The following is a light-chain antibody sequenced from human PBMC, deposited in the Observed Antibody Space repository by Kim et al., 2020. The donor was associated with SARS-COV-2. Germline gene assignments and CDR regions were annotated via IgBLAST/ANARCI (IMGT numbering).Light chain of an antibody. CDR2: DAS. CDR1: QSISSH. Sequence: IVLTQSPATLFLSPGERATLSCRASQSISSHLAWYQHKPGQSPRLLIYDASNRATGIPARFSVSDLTLTISSLEPEDFAVYYCQHNKTFGQGTKVDIK. V-gene: IGKV3-11*01. CDR3: QHNKT. J-gene: IGKJ1*01.